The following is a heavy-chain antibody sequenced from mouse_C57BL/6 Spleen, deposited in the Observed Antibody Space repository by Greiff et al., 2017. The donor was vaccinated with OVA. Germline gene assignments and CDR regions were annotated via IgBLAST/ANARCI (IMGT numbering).Heavy chain of an antibody. CDR3: TRDYYGSSSDY. CDR1: GLNIKEDY. Sequence: PLQQSGAELVRPGASVKSFCTASGLNIKEDYMHWVKQRPEQGLEWIGWIDPENGDTEYASKFQGKATITADTSSNTAYLQLRSLTSEDSAVYYCTRDYYGSSSDYWGQGTTLTVSS. CDR2: IDPENGDT. D-gene: IGHD1-1*01. V-gene: IGHV14-4*01. J-gene: IGHJ2*01.